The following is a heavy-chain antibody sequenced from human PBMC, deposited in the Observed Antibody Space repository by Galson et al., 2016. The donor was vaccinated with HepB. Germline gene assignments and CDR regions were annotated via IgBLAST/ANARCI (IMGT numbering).Heavy chain of an antibody. D-gene: IGHD6-19*01. CDR1: GFTFSTSW. Sequence: SLRLSCATSGFTFSTSWMSWVRQSPGKGLECVANIRPDGSDNYYVDSVKGRCTISRDNAKNSLYLQMNSMRDEETSVYYCARDKVLAGRPVDYWGQGTLVTVSS. CDR2: IRPDGSDN. CDR3: ARDKVLAGRPVDY. J-gene: IGHJ4*02. V-gene: IGHV3-7*01.